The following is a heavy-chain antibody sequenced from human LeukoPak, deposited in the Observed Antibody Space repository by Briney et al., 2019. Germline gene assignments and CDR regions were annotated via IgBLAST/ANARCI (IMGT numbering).Heavy chain of an antibody. J-gene: IGHJ5*01. V-gene: IGHV3-23*01. CDR3: AKPISGGLAVTADWFHP. CDR1: GLPFSVYA. CDR2: INANSGTT. D-gene: IGHD6-19*01. Sequence: GGSLRLSCTASGLPFSVYAMSWLRQPPGKGLEWVSTINANSGTTSYAASVRGRFTISRDNSKNTLYLQLNTLRADDTATYYCAKPISGGLAVTADWFHPWGQGTLVVVSS.